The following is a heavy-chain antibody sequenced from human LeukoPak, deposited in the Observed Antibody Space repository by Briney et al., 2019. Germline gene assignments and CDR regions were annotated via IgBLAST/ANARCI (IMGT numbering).Heavy chain of an antibody. CDR3: AREIVVVPAAMGFDP. J-gene: IGHJ5*02. V-gene: IGHV1-46*01. CDR2: INPSGGST. CDR1: GYTFTTYY. Sequence: GAPVKLSCKASGYTFTTYYIHWVRQAPGQGLEWMGVINPSGGSTSFAQKFQARLTMTRDTSTSTVYMELSGLRSEDTAVYYCAREIVVVPAAMGFDPWGQGTLVTVSS. D-gene: IGHD2-2*01.